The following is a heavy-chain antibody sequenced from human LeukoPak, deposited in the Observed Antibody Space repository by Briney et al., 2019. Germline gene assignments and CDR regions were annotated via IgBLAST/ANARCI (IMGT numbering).Heavy chain of an antibody. CDR1: GGSISSYY. CDR2: IYTSGST. J-gene: IGHJ4*02. D-gene: IGHD3-9*01. V-gene: IGHV4-4*07. Sequence: ASETLSLTCTVSGGSISSYYWSWIRQPARKGLEWIGRIYTSGSTNYNPSLKSRVTMSVDTSKNQFSLKLSSVTAADTAVYYCARHGDTYYDILTSPWNYYFDCWGQGTLVTVSS. CDR3: ARHGDTYYDILTSPWNYYFDC.